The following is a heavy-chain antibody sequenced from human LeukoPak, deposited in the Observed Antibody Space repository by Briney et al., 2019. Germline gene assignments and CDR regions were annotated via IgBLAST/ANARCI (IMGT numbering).Heavy chain of an antibody. J-gene: IGHJ4*02. CDR2: ISSSGSTI. V-gene: IGHV3-48*03. Sequence: GGSLRLSCAASEFTFSIYEMNWVCQAPGKGLEWVSYISSSGSTIYYADSVKGRFTISRDNAKNSLYLQMNSLRAEDSAVYYCARDYFGSGSYRGSAFDYWGQGTLVTVSS. CDR1: EFTFSIYE. D-gene: IGHD3-10*01. CDR3: ARDYFGSGSYRGSAFDY.